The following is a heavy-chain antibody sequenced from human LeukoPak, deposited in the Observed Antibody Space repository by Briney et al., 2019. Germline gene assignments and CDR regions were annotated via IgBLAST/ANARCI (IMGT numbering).Heavy chain of an antibody. V-gene: IGHV3-23*01. CDR2: ISGSGSST. CDR3: TTLWYYYDNSDY. D-gene: IGHD3-22*01. CDR1: GFTFSSYG. Sequence: GGSLRLSCAASGFTFSSYGMSWVRQAPGKGLEWVSAISGSGSSTYDADSVKGRFTISRDNSKNTLYLQMNSLKTEDTAVYYCTTLWYYYDNSDYWGQGTLVTVSS. J-gene: IGHJ4*02.